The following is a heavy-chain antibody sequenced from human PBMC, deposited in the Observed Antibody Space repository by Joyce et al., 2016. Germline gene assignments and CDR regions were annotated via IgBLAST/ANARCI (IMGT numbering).Heavy chain of an antibody. CDR2: ISRFGTT. J-gene: IGHJ4*02. D-gene: IGHD6-19*01. CDR1: GVSIISHY. Sequence: QVQLQESGPGLVKPSETLSLTCTVSGVSIISHYWSWIRQPPGKGLEWVGFISRFGTTNYTPSLKSRVTISFDTSRNQFSLSLTSVTAADSATYYCARGGGVLQWFSNLGQGTLVTVSS. V-gene: IGHV4-59*11. CDR3: ARGGGVLQWFSN.